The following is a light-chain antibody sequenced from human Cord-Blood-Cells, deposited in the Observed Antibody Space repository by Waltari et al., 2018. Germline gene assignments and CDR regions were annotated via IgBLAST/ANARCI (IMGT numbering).Light chain of an antibody. Sequence: QSALTQPASVSGSPGQSITISCTGTSSDVGGYNLVSWYQQHPGKAPKLMIYEGSKRPSGFSHRFSGSKSGNTASLTISGLQAEDEADYYCCSYAGSSTWVFGGGTKLTVL. CDR1: SSDVGGYNL. CDR2: EGS. CDR3: CSYAGSSTWV. J-gene: IGLJ3*02. V-gene: IGLV2-23*01.